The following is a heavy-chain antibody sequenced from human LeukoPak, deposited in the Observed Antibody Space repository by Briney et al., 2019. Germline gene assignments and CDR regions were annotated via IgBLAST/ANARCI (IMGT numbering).Heavy chain of an antibody. J-gene: IGHJ4*02. CDR1: GFTFSSYG. CDR3: AWFGELLPFEDY. V-gene: IGHV3-30*02. CDR2: IRYDGNNK. Sequence: AGGSLRLSCAASGFTFSSYGMHWVRQAPGKGLEWVAFIRYDGNNKYYADSVKGRFTISRDNAKNSLYLQMNSLRAEDTAVYYCAWFGELLPFEDYWGQGTLVTVSS. D-gene: IGHD3-10*01.